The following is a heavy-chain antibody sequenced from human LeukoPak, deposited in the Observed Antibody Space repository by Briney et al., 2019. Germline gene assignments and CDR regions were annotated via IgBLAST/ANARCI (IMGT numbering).Heavy chain of an antibody. Sequence: PGGSLRLSCAASGFSFSSYNMNWVRQAPGKGLEWVSFISSSSSYIYYVDSVKGRSTISRDNAKNSLYLQMNSLRAEDTAVYYCARAPGYRGFLDYWGQGNLVTVSS. CDR1: GFSFSSYN. CDR3: ARAPGYRGFLDY. CDR2: ISSSSSYI. J-gene: IGHJ4*02. V-gene: IGHV3-21*01. D-gene: IGHD5-18*01.